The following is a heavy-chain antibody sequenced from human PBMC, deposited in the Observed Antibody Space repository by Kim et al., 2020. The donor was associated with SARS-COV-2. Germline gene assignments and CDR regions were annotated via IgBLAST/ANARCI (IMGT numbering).Heavy chain of an antibody. V-gene: IGHV5-51*01. Sequence: GASLQISCKGSGYSFTSYWIGWVRQMPGKGLEWMGIIYPGDSDTRYSPSFQGQVTISADKSISTAYLQWSSLKASDTAMYYCARTTGTTFYPNYYGMDVWGQGTTVTVSS. D-gene: IGHD1-1*01. J-gene: IGHJ6*02. CDR1: GYSFTSYW. CDR2: IYPGDSDT. CDR3: ARTTGTTFYPNYYGMDV.